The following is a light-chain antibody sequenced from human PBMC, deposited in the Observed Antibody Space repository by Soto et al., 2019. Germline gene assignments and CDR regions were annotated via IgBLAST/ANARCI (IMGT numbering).Light chain of an antibody. CDR3: LLYDGGAVV. CDR1: TGAATSGYY. J-gene: IGLJ2*01. V-gene: IGLV7-43*01. CDR2: STS. Sequence: QTVVTQEPSLTVSPGGTVTLTCASSTGAATSGYYPNWFQQKPGQAPRPLIYSTSNKHSWTPARFSGSLLGGKAALTLSGVQPEYEAEYYCLLYDGGAVVFGGGTKLTVL.